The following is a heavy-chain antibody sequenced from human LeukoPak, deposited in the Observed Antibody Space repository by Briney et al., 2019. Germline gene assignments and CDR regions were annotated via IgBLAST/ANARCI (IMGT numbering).Heavy chain of an antibody. V-gene: IGHV3-48*03. Sequence: PGGSLRLSCAASGFTFSSYEMNWVRQAPGKGLEWVSYISSSGSTIYYADSVKGRFTISRDNAENSLYLQMNSLRAEDTAVYYCARARTTVTTFDYWGQGTLVTVSS. J-gene: IGHJ4*02. CDR1: GFTFSSYE. CDR2: ISSSGSTI. D-gene: IGHD4-17*01. CDR3: ARARTTVTTFDY.